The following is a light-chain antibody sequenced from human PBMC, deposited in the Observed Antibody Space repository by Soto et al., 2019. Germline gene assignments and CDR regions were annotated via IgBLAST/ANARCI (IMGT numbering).Light chain of an antibody. J-gene: IGKJ1*01. Sequence: EMLMTLSPATLSVSPGERATFSCRASHSVISNLATYQQKPVQAPRLLIYGASTMATGIPARFSGSGSGTEFTPTISSLQSEDFAVYYCQQYNNWPRTFGQGTKVDIK. CDR3: QQYNNWPRT. CDR2: GAS. V-gene: IGKV3-15*01. CDR1: HSVISN.